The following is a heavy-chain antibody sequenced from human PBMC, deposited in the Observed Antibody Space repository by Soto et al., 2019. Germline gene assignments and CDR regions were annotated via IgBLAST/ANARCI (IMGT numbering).Heavy chain of an antibody. CDR2: IIPIFGTA. CDR3: ARDQRPTMVRGVIITRSFDY. J-gene: IGHJ4*02. CDR1: GGTFSGYA. D-gene: IGHD3-10*01. V-gene: IGHV1-69*13. Sequence: ASVKVSCKASGGTFSGYAISWVRQAPGQGLEWMGGIIPIFGTANYAQKFQGRVTITADESTSTAYMELSSLRSEDTAVYYCARDQRPTMVRGVIITRSFDYWGQGTLVTVSS.